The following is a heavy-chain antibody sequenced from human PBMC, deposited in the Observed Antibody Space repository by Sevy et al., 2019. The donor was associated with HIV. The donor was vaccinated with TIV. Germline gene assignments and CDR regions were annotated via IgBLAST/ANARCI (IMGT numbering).Heavy chain of an antibody. CDR2: INPNSGGT. J-gene: IGHJ6*02. V-gene: IGHV1-2*02. CDR1: GYTFTGYY. CDR3: ASVYYYDSSGYPYYYYGMDV. D-gene: IGHD3-22*01. Sequence: ASVKVSCKASGYTFTGYYMHWVRQAPGQGLEWMGWINPNSGGTNYAQKFQGRVTMTRDTSISTAYMELSSLRSEDTAVYYCASVYYYDSSGYPYYYYGMDVWGQGTTVTVSS.